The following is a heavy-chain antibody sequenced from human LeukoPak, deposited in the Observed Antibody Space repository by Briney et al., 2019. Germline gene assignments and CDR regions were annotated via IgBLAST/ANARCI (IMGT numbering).Heavy chain of an antibody. CDR1: GFTFSSYG. V-gene: IGHV3-23*01. J-gene: IGHJ4*02. D-gene: IGHD4-17*01. CDR3: AKRPYGAGFDY. CDR2: ISGSGGST. Sequence: PGGSLRLSCAASGFTFSSYGMSWVRQAPGKGLEWVSSISGSGGSTYYADSVKGRFTISRDNSKNTLYLQVNSLRAEDTAVYFCAKRPYGAGFDYWGQGTLVTVSS.